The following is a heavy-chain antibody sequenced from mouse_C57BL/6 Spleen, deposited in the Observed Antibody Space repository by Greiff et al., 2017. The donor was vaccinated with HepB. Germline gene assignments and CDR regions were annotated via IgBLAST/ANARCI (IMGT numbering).Heavy chain of an antibody. D-gene: IGHD2-2*01. CDR3: ARFYGYDGRFAY. CDR1: GYTFTSYW. Sequence: QVQLQQPGAELVKPGASVKLSCKASGYTFTSYWMQWVKQRPGQGLEWIGEIDPSDSYTNYNQKFKGKATLTVDTSSSTAYMQLSSLTSEDSAVYYCARFYGYDGRFAYWGQGTLVTVSA. J-gene: IGHJ3*01. V-gene: IGHV1-50*01. CDR2: IDPSDSYT.